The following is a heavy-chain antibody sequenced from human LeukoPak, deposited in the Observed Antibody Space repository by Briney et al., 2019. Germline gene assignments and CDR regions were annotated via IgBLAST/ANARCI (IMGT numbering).Heavy chain of an antibody. J-gene: IGHJ4*02. V-gene: IGHV1-2*02. Sequence: ASVKVSCKASGYTFTGYYMHWVRQAPGQGLEWMGWINPNSGGTNYAQKFQGRVTIIRHTSISTAYMELSSLTSEDTALYYCARGQRYCSDGGCKYYFDYWGQGTPVTVSS. CDR1: GYTFTGYY. CDR2: INPNSGGT. CDR3: ARGQRYCSDGGCKYYFDY. D-gene: IGHD2-8*01.